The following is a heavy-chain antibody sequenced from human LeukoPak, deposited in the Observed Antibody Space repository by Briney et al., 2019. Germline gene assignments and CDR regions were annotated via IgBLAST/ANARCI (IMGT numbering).Heavy chain of an antibody. Sequence: PGGSLRLSCAVSGFSLSSYWMSWVRQAPGKGLEWVSYISSSGITIYYADSMKGRFTISRDNAKNSLYLQMNSLRAEDTAVYYCARVGADCSGDRCYWTYDAFDIWGQGTMVAVSS. J-gene: IGHJ3*02. D-gene: IGHD2-15*01. CDR1: GFSLSSYW. CDR3: ARVGADCSGDRCYWTYDAFDI. V-gene: IGHV3-48*04. CDR2: ISSSGITI.